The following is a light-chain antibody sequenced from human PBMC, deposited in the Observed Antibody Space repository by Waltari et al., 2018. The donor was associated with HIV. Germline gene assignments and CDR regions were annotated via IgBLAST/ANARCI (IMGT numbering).Light chain of an antibody. Sequence: DIQMTQSPSSLSASVGDRVTITCRASQGISNYLVWYQQRPGKRPKLLIYDVSTLQSGVPSRFRGSGSGTDFTLTISSLQPEDVASYYCQQYSSAPFTFGPGTKVDIK. CDR2: DVS. V-gene: IGKV1-27*01. J-gene: IGKJ3*01. CDR3: QQYSSAPFT. CDR1: QGISNY.